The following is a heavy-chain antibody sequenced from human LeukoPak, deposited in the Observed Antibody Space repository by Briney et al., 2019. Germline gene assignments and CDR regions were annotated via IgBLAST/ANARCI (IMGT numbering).Heavy chain of an antibody. Sequence: GGSLRLSCAASGFTFSNYAMHWVRQAPGKGLEWVAVISYDGSNKYYADSVKGRFTISRDNSKNTLYLQMNSLRAEDTAVYYCARDAGNYPIYYFDYWGQGTLVTVSS. J-gene: IGHJ4*02. CDR2: ISYDGSNK. V-gene: IGHV3-30-3*01. D-gene: IGHD4-23*01. CDR1: GFTFSNYA. CDR3: ARDAGNYPIYYFDY.